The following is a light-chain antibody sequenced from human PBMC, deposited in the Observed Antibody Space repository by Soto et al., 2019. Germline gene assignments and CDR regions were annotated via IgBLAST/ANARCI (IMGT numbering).Light chain of an antibody. Sequence: QSSLTQPASVSGSPGQSITISCTGTSSDVGGYNYVSWYQQHPGKAPKLMIFGVSNRPSGVSNRFSGSKSGNTASLTISGLQAEDEADYYCSSYTYSSTLVFGGGTKLTVL. CDR3: SSYTYSSTLV. J-gene: IGLJ3*02. V-gene: IGLV2-14*03. CDR2: GVS. CDR1: SSDVGGYNY.